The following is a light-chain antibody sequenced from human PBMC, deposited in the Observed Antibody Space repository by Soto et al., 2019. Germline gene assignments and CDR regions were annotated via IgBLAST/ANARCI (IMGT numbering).Light chain of an antibody. Sequence: EIVLTQSPGTLSLSPGERATLSCRASQSVSSSYLAWYQQKPGQAPRLLIYGASSRATGIPDRFSGSGSGTDFTLTISRLEPEDFAVYYCQQYGSSPEDPPRLYTFGQGTKLEIK. J-gene: IGKJ2*01. CDR2: GAS. CDR1: QSVSSSY. V-gene: IGKV3-20*01. CDR3: QQYGSSPEDPPRLYT.